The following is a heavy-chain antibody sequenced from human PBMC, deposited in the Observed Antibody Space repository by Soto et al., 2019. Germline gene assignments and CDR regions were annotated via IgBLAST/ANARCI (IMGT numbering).Heavy chain of an antibody. Sequence: GASVKVSCKASGGTFSSYAISWVRQAPGQGLEWMGGIIPIFGTANYAQKFQGRVTITADESTSTAYMELSSLRSEDTAVYYCARESAAPYSSGGRATEYFDYWGQGPLVTVSS. CDR1: GGTFSSYA. CDR2: IIPIFGTA. V-gene: IGHV1-69*13. D-gene: IGHD6-19*01. CDR3: ARESAAPYSSGGRATEYFDY. J-gene: IGHJ4*02.